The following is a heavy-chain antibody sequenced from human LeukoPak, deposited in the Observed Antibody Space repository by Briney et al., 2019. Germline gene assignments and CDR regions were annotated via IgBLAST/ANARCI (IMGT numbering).Heavy chain of an antibody. J-gene: IGHJ4*02. CDR1: GYTFTGYY. CDR3: ARGDDILTDHYKGLDY. Sequence: EASVRVSCKASGYTFTGYYMHWVRQAPGQGLEWMGWINPNSGGTNYAQKFQGWVTMTRDTSISTAYMELRSLRSDDTAVYYCARGDDILTDHYKGLDYWGLGTLVTVSS. CDR2: INPNSGGT. V-gene: IGHV1-2*04. D-gene: IGHD3-9*01.